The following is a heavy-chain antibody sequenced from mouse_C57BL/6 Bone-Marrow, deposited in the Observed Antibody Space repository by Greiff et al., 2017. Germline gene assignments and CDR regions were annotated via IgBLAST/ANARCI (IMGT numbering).Heavy chain of an antibody. CDR3: ARSSSAVVATGWCFDV. V-gene: IGHV1-64*01. D-gene: IGHD1-1*01. CDR2: IHPYSGCT. Sequence: PGQGLEWIGMIHPYSGCTNYNEKFKSKATMTVDKSSSKAYMQLSRLTSEDYAVYYCARSSSAVVATGWCFDVWGTGTTVTVSS. J-gene: IGHJ1*03.